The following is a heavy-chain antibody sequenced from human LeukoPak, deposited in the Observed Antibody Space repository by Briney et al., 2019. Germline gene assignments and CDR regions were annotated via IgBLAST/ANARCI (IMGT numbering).Heavy chain of an antibody. V-gene: IGHV4-34*01. Sequence: KSAETLSLTCVVYGGSFSGYFWSWIRQPPGKGLEWIGEITPSGSTNPSPYLKSRVSISIDTSKKKLSLRLTSVTAADSAVYYCASSFYYDSRDYWGQGALVTVSS. J-gene: IGHJ4*02. D-gene: IGHD3-22*01. CDR1: GGSFSGYF. CDR3: ASSFYYDSRDY. CDR2: ITPSGST.